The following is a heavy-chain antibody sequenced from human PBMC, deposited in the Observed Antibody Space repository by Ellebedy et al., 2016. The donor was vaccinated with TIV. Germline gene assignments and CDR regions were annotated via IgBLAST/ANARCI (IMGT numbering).Heavy chain of an antibody. CDR2: IYYSGST. Sequence: SETLSLTCTVSGGSISSSSYYWGWIRQPPGKGLEWIGSIYYSGSTNYNPSLKSRVTISVDTSKNQFSLKLSSVTAADTAVYYCARLFAVADKRGGYWGQGTLVTVSS. CDR1: GGSISSSSYY. CDR3: ARLFAVADKRGGY. J-gene: IGHJ4*02. D-gene: IGHD6-19*01. V-gene: IGHV4-39*07.